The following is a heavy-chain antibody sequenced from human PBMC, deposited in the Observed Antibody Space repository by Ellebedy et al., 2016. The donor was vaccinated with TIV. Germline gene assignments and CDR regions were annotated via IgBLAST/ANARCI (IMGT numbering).Heavy chain of an antibody. CDR1: DGSISSNDSY. Sequence: SETLSLTCTVSDGSISSNDSYWGWIRQPPGRGLEWAGSIYYSGSTYYNPSLKSRVTISVDASKNQFSLKLSSVTAADTAVYYCARTKGFDAFDIWGQGTMVTVSS. J-gene: IGHJ3*02. CDR2: IYYSGST. V-gene: IGHV4-39*01. CDR3: ARTKGFDAFDI.